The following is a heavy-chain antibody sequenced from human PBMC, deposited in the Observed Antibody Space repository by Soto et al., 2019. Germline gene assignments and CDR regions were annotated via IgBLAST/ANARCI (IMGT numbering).Heavy chain of an antibody. D-gene: IGHD6-13*01. Sequence: HGESLKISCKGSGYSFTSYWIGWVRQMPGKGLEWMGIIYPGDSDTRYSPSFQGQVTISADKSISTAYLQWSSLKASDTAMYYCARHRAQTSAGGIAAAVPDYCGQGTLVTVSS. CDR1: GYSFTSYW. V-gene: IGHV5-51*01. J-gene: IGHJ4*02. CDR2: IYPGDSDT. CDR3: ARHRAQTSAGGIAAAVPDY.